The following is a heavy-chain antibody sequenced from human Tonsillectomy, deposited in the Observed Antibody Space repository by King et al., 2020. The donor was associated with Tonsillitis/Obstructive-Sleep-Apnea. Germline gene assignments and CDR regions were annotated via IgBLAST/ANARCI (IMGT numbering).Heavy chain of an antibody. J-gene: IGHJ6*03. D-gene: IGHD5-18*01. CDR2: ISYDGSNR. CDR1: GFTFSSYA. V-gene: IGHV3-30*01. Sequence: QLVQSGGGVVQPGRSLRLSCAASGFTFSSYAMHWVRQAPGKGLEWVAIISYDGSNRYYADSVKGRFTISRDNSKNTLYLQMNSLRAEDTAVYYCARVGTAMAPTDYYYYYYMDVWGKGTTVTVSS. CDR3: ARVGTAMAPTDYYYYYYMDV.